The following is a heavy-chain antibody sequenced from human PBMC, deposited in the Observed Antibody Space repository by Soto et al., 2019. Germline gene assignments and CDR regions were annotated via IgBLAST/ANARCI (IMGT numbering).Heavy chain of an antibody. J-gene: IGHJ3*02. Sequence: GGSLRLSCAASGFTFDDYAMYWVRQAPGKGLEWVSGINWNSGNIDYADSVKGRFTISRDNAKHSLHLQMNSLRAEDTALYYCAKPKLGTTGAFDIWGRGTVVTVSS. V-gene: IGHV3-9*01. CDR3: AKPKLGTTGAFDI. CDR2: INWNSGNI. D-gene: IGHD1-1*01. CDR1: GFTFDDYA.